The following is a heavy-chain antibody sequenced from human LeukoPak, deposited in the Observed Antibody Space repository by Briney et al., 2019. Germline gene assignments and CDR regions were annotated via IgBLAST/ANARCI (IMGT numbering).Heavy chain of an antibody. CDR1: GFTFSTYN. Sequence: PGGSLRLSCAASGFTFSTYNMNWARQAPGKGLEWVSYISSSSSTINYADSVKGRFTISRDNAKNSLYLQMNSLRAEDTAVYYCARDLSVSLFDYWGQGTLVTVSS. J-gene: IGHJ4*02. V-gene: IGHV3-48*01. D-gene: IGHD2-8*01. CDR3: ARDLSVSLFDY. CDR2: ISSSSSTI.